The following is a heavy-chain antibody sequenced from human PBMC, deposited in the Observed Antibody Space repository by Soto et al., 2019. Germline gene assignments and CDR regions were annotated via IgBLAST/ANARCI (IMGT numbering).Heavy chain of an antibody. D-gene: IGHD3-22*01. CDR3: AKELAYYDSSGYRDYYYYGMDV. J-gene: IGHJ6*02. Sequence: GGSLRLSCAAPGFTFSSYGMHWVRQAPGKGLEWVAVISYDGSNKYYADSVKGRFTISRDNSKNTLYLQMNSLRAEDTAVYYCAKELAYYDSSGYRDYYYYGMDVWGQGTTVTVSS. CDR2: ISYDGSNK. V-gene: IGHV3-30*18. CDR1: GFTFSSYG.